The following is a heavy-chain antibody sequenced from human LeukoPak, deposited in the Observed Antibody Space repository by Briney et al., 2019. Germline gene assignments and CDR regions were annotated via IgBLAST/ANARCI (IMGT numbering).Heavy chain of an antibody. V-gene: IGHV3-11*01. J-gene: IGHJ3*02. D-gene: IGHD4-17*01. CDR3: ARDPSVPPLYGDYVPGAFDI. Sequence: AGGSLRLSCAASGFTFNNYAMSWVRQAPGKGLEWVSYISSSGSTIYYADSVKGRFTISRDNAKNSLYLQMNSLRAEDTAVYYCARDPSVPPLYGDYVPGAFDIWGQGTMVTVPS. CDR1: GFTFNNYA. CDR2: ISSSGSTI.